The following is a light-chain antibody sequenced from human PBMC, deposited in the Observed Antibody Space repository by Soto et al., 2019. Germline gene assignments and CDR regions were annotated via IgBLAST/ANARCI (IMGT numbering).Light chain of an antibody. V-gene: IGKV1-39*01. Sequence: IQITHSPATLSASVVDGVTITFLASQNIRNWLAWYQQKPGKAPNPLIYDASSLKSGVPAGFSGSGSGTDFTLTISSLQPEDFATYYCQKSYSTPPKFGQGTKVDIK. CDR3: QKSYSTPPK. CDR1: QNIRNW. CDR2: DAS. J-gene: IGKJ1*01.